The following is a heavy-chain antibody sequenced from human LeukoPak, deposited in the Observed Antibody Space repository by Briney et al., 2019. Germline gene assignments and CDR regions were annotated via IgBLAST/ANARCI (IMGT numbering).Heavy chain of an antibody. CDR3: ARDQGGSYPSNWFDP. Sequence: PSETLSLTCTVSGGSISSYYWGWIRQPPGKGLEWIGSIYHSGSTYYNPSLKSRVTISVDTSKNQFSLKLSSVTAADTAVYYCARDQGGSYPSNWFDPWGQGTLVTVSS. CDR1: GGSISSYY. CDR2: IYHSGST. J-gene: IGHJ5*02. V-gene: IGHV4-38-2*02. D-gene: IGHD1-26*01.